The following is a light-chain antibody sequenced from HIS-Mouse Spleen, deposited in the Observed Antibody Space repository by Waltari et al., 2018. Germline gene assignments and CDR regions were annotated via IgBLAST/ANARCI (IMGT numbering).Light chain of an antibody. V-gene: IGLV8-61*01. CDR1: SGSVSTSSY. CDR2: STN. Sequence: QTVVTQEPSFSVSPGGTVTLTCGLSSGSVSTSSYPSWYQQTPGQAPLTLIYSTNTRSSGVPDRFSGSILGNKAALTITGAQADDESDYYCVLYMGSGIWVFGGGTKLTVL. J-gene: IGLJ3*02. CDR3: VLYMGSGIWV.